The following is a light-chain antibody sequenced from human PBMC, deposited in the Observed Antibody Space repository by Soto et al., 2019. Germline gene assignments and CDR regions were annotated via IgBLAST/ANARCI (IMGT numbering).Light chain of an antibody. J-gene: IGKJ3*01. CDR3: QQRSNWPPFT. CDR2: DTS. V-gene: IGKV3-11*01. Sequence: EIVLTQSPATLSLSPGERATLSCRASQSVSSYLAWYQQKSGQPPRLLIYDTSTRATGIPARFSGSGSGTDFTLTISSLEPEDFAVYYCQQRSNWPPFTFGPGTKVDIK. CDR1: QSVSSY.